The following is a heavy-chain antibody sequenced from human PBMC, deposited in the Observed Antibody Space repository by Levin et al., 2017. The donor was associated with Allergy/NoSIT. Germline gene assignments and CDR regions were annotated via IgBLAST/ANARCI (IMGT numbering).Heavy chain of an antibody. V-gene: IGHV3-7*04. Sequence: EASVKVSCAASGFTFSSYWMSWVRQAPGKGLEWVANIKQDGSEKYYVDSVKGRFTISRDNAKNSLYLQMNSLRAEDTAVYYCAREDIVVDPRSEFDYWGQGTLVTVSS. CDR2: IKQDGSEK. D-gene: IGHD2-15*01. CDR3: AREDIVVDPRSEFDY. J-gene: IGHJ4*02. CDR1: GFTFSSYW.